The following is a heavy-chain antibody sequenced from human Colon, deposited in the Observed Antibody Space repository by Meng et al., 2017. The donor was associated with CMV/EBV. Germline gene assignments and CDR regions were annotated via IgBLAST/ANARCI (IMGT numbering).Heavy chain of an antibody. CDR1: GYLPSRYF. D-gene: IGHD2-8*01. J-gene: IGHJ5*02. CDR2: ISSNSGEI. Sequence: QVQRVQSGAEMKTPWASVKVSCRASGYLPSRYFIHWARQAPGQGLEWMGWISSNSGEIRYAQKFQGRVTMTRDTSINTAYMELSSLRSDDTAIYFCARDPGGHIINGKSCGNWFDPWGQGTLVTVSS. CDR3: ARDPGGHIINGKSCGNWFDP. V-gene: IGHV1-2*02.